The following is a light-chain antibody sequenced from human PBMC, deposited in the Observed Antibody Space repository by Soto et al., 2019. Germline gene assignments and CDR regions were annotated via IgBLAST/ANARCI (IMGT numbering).Light chain of an antibody. V-gene: IGKV3-20*01. CDR3: QQYGSSPSWT. Sequence: EIVLTQSPGTLSLSPGERATLSCRASQSVSSSYLAWYQQKPGQAPRLLIYGASSRATGIPDRFSGSGSGTDFALTISRPEPQDFAVYYCQQYGSSPSWTFGHGTKVEIK. CDR1: QSVSSSY. J-gene: IGKJ1*01. CDR2: GAS.